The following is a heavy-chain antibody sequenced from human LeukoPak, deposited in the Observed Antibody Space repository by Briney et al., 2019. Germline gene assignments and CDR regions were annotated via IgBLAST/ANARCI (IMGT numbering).Heavy chain of an antibody. CDR3: AREFYVSMVRGVLDY. D-gene: IGHD3-10*01. CDR1: GFTFSAYA. Sequence: GGSLRLSCAASGFTFSAYAMSWVRQAPGKGLEWVSVISDSGGDTSYADSVKGRLTISRDNSKNTLYLQMNSLRAEDTAVYYCAREFYVSMVRGVLDYWGQGTLVTVSS. V-gene: IGHV3-23*01. CDR2: ISDSGGDT. J-gene: IGHJ4*02.